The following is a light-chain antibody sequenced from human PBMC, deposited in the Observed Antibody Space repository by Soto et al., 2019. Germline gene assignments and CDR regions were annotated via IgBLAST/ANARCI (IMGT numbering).Light chain of an antibody. Sequence: QSALTQPPSASGTPGQRVTISCSGSSSNIGSNTVNWYQQLPGTAPKVVSYSNHQRPSGVPDRFSGSKSGTSASLAISGLQSEDEADYYCATWDDSLNGNIFGTGTNVTVL. J-gene: IGLJ1*01. CDR1: SSNIGSNT. CDR3: ATWDDSLNGNI. CDR2: SNH. V-gene: IGLV1-44*01.